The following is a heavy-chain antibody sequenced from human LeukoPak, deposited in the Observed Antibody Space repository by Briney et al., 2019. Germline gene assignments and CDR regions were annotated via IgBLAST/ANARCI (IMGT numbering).Heavy chain of an antibody. CDR3: AREAYYYDSSGQNTLGY. J-gene: IGHJ4*02. CDR1: GGFITSSSYY. CDR2: IYYSGST. V-gene: IGHV4-39*07. D-gene: IGHD3-22*01. Sequence: SETLSLTCKVSGGFITSSSYYWGWIRQPPGKGLEWIGTIYYSGSTYYNPSLKSRVTMSVDTSKNQFSLKLSSVTAADTAVYYCAREAYYYDSSGQNTLGYWGQGTLVTVSS.